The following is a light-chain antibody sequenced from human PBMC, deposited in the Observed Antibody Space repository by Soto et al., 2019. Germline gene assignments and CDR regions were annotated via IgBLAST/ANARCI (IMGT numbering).Light chain of an antibody. CDR1: SSDVGNYNY. CDR3: SSYTSSTPYV. V-gene: IGLV2-14*01. CDR2: DVS. J-gene: IGLJ1*01. Sequence: QSVLTQPASVSGSPGQSITISCTGTSSDVGNYNYVSWYQQYPGKAPKLMIYDVSNRPSGVSNRFSGSKSGNTASLTISGLQAEDEADYYCSSYTSSTPYVFGTGTKLTVL.